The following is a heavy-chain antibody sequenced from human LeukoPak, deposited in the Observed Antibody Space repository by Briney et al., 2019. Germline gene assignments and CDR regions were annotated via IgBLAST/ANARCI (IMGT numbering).Heavy chain of an antibody. CDR2: INPNSGGT. Sequence: ASVKVSCKASGYTFTGYYMHWVRQAPGQGLEWMGWINPNSGGTNYAQKFQGRVTMTRDTSISTAYMELSRLRSDDTAVYYCAREMGVGAMSWFDPWGQGTLVTVS. J-gene: IGHJ5*02. V-gene: IGHV1-2*02. CDR3: AREMGVGAMSWFDP. CDR1: GYTFTGYY. D-gene: IGHD1-26*01.